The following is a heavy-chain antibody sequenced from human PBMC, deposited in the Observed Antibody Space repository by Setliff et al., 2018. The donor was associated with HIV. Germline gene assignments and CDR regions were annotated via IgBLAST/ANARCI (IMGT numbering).Heavy chain of an antibody. CDR2: TSHNGES. CDR3: ARSGYCVGTDCYRGPLEY. D-gene: IGHD2-21*01. CDR1: GGSFNDYS. Sequence: NPSETLSLTCAVYGGSFNDYSWTWIRQAPGKGLEWIGETSHNGESSYNTSLTSRVTISVDTSKRQFSLKLTSVTAADTAVYYCARSGYCVGTDCYRGPLEYWGQGVLVTVSS. V-gene: IGHV4-34*01. J-gene: IGHJ4*02.